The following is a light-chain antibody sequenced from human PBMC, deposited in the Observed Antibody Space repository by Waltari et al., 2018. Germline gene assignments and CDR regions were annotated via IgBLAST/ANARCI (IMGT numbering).Light chain of an antibody. CDR1: SSNIGTNT. Sequence: QSVLTQPPSASGTPGQRVTISCSGSSSNIGTNTVTWYHQLPGTAPKLLIYSNNQRPSGVPDRFSGSKSGTSASLAISGLQSEDEADYYCAAWDDSLNGQVFGGGTKLTVL. CDR3: AAWDDSLNGQV. CDR2: SNN. V-gene: IGLV1-44*01. J-gene: IGLJ2*01.